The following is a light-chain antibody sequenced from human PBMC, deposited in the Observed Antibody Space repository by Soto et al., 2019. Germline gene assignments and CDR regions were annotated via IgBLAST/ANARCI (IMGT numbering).Light chain of an antibody. Sequence: QSVLTQPASVSGCPGQSIAISCTGTSSDVGGYDYVSWYQQQPDKAPKLMIYEVTKRPSGVSNRFSGSKSGNTASLTISGLQAEDEADYYCSSHTSGSTRVFGTGTKLTVL. CDR3: SSHTSGSTRV. CDR2: EVT. CDR1: SSDVGGYDY. J-gene: IGLJ1*01. V-gene: IGLV2-14*01.